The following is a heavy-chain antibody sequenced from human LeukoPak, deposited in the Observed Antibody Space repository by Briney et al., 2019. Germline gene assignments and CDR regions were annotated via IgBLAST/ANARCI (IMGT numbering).Heavy chain of an antibody. CDR3: ARGTRYDPGQFDL. D-gene: IGHD2-2*01. Sequence: SETLSLTCTVSGGSISSYYWSWIRQPPGKGLEWIGYIYYSGSTNYNPSLKSRVTISVDTSKNQFSLKLSSVTAAGTAVYYCARGTRYDPGQFDLWGRGTLVTVSS. V-gene: IGHV4-59*01. CDR1: GGSISSYY. CDR2: IYYSGST. J-gene: IGHJ2*01.